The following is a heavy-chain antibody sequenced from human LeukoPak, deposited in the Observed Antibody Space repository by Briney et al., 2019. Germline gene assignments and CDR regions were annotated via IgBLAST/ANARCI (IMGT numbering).Heavy chain of an antibody. CDR2: INPSGGST. J-gene: IGHJ5*02. CDR1: GYTFTSYY. V-gene: IGHV1-46*01. D-gene: IGHD2-15*01. CDR3: ARDMCSGGSCKEFDP. Sequence: ASVKVSCTASGYTFTSYYMHWVRQAPGQGLEWMGIINPSGGSTSYAQKFQGRVTMTRDTSTSTVYMELSSLRSEDTAVYYCARDMCSGGSCKEFDPWGQGTLVTVSS.